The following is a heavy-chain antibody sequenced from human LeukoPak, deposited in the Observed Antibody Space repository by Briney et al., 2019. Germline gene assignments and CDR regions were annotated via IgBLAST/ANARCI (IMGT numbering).Heavy chain of an antibody. CDR1: GYSISSGYY. CDR3: ARQGYCSSVSCFNWFDP. J-gene: IGHJ5*02. D-gene: IGHD2-2*01. V-gene: IGHV4-38-2*01. CDR2: IYHSGST. Sequence: PSETLSLTCAVSGYSISSGYYWGWIRQPPGKGLEWIGSIYHSGSTYYNPSLKSRVTMSVDTSKNQFSLKLTSVTAADTAVYYCARQGYCSSVSCFNWFDPWGQGTLVIVSS.